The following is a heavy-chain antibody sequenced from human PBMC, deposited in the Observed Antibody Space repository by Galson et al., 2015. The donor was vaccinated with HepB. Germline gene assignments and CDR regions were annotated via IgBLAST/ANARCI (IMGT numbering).Heavy chain of an antibody. CDR1: GLTFNSCW. D-gene: IGHD1-26*01. CDR3: ARGNSGKYWAYFDY. Sequence: SLRLSCAAYGLTFNSCWMSWVRQAPGKGLEWVAIIKQDGSEKHYVQSVRGRFTISRDNVKSSLYLQMNSPRAEDTAVYYCARGNSGKYWAYFDYWGQGNLVSVSS. V-gene: IGHV3-7*03. CDR2: IKQDGSEK. J-gene: IGHJ4*02.